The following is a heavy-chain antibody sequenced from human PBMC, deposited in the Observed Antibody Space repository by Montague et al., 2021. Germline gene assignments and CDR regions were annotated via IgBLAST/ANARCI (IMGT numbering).Heavy chain of an antibody. CDR3: ARRGRPMGLYHFDY. CDR2: LYDSGDT. Sequence: SETLSLTCIVSSGSISSFSWAWIRQAPGKALEWIGHLYDSGDTYYNPSLHSRLTFSLDTSRNLFFLRLTSVTAADTAVYYRARRGRPMGLYHFDYWGQGTLVTVSS. V-gene: IGHV4-59*03. J-gene: IGHJ4*02. D-gene: IGHD2-8*01. CDR1: SGSISSFS.